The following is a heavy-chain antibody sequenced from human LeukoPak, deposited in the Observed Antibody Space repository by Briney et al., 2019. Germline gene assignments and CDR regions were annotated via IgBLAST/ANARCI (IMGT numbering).Heavy chain of an antibody. J-gene: IGHJ4*02. V-gene: IGHV1-2*04. CDR2: INPNSGGT. CDR1: GYTFTGYY. Sequence: ASVKVSCKASGYTFTGYYMHWVRQAPGQGLEWMGWINPNSGGTNYAQKFQGWVTMTRDTSISTAYMELSRLRSDDTAVYYCARDSPLYGSSWYYFDYWGQGTLVTVSS. D-gene: IGHD6-13*01. CDR3: ARDSPLYGSSWYYFDY.